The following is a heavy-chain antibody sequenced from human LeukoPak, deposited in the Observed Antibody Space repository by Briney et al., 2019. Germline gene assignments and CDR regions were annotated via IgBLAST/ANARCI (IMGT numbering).Heavy chain of an antibody. CDR3: ARFTGDDAFDI. D-gene: IGHD7-27*01. J-gene: IGHJ3*02. CDR2: IYHSGST. Sequence: KPSETLSLTCAVSGYSISSGYYWGWIRQPPGKGLEWIGSIYHSGSTYYNPSLKSRVTISVDTPKNQFSLKLSSVTAADTAVYYCARFTGDDAFDIWGQGTMVTVSS. V-gene: IGHV4-38-2*01. CDR1: GYSISSGYY.